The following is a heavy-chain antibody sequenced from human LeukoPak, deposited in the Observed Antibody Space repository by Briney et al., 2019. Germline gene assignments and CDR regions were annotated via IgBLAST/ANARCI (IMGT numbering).Heavy chain of an antibody. V-gene: IGHV3-9*01. D-gene: IGHD6-19*01. J-gene: IGHJ4*02. Sequence: PGGSLRLSCAASGFTFSSYAMHWVRQAPGKGLEWVSGISWNSGSIGYADSVKGRFTISRDNAKNSLYLQMNSLRAEDTALYYCAKRVAVAGTWYFDYWGQGTLVTVSS. CDR1: GFTFSSYA. CDR3: AKRVAVAGTWYFDY. CDR2: ISWNSGSI.